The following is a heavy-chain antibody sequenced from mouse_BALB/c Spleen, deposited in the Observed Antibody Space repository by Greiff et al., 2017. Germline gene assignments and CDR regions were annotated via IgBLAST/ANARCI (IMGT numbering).Heavy chain of an antibody. Sequence: QVQLQQSGPGLVQPSQSLSITCTVSGFSLTSYGVHWVRQSPGKGLEWLGVIWSGGSTDYNAAFISRLSISKDNSKSQVFFKMNSLQANDTAIYYCARGADYDEEGLDYWGQGTTLTVSS. CDR1: GFSLTSYG. J-gene: IGHJ2*01. CDR2: IWSGGST. CDR3: ARGADYDEEGLDY. V-gene: IGHV2-2*02. D-gene: IGHD2-4*01.